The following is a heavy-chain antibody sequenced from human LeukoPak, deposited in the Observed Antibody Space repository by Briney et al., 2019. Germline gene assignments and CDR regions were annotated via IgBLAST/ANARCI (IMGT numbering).Heavy chain of an antibody. J-gene: IGHJ6*02. CDR1: GYTFTSYD. V-gene: IGHV1-8*01. D-gene: IGHD6-13*01. CDR2: MNPNSGNT. CDR3: ASPPSAATDYYYYYYGMDV. Sequence: GASVKVSCKASGYTFTSYDINWVRQATGQGLEWMGWMNPNSGNTGYAQKFQGRVTMTRNTSISTAYMELSSLRSEDTAVYYCASPPSAATDYYYYYYGMDVWGQGTTVTVPS.